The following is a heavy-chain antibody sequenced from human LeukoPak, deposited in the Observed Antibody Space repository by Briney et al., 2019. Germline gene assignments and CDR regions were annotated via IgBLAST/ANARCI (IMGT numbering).Heavy chain of an antibody. J-gene: IGHJ4*02. CDR1: GLTVGINY. V-gene: IGHV3-15*01. CDR3: ATGTEQQWLSLDY. D-gene: IGHD6-19*01. CDR2: IRSKTDGGTT. Sequence: PGGSLRLSCAASGLTVGINYMSWVRQAPGKGLEWVGRIRSKTDGGTTDYAAPVKGRFTISRDDSKNTLYLQMNSLKTEDTAVYFCATGTEQQWLSLDYWGQGTLVTVSS.